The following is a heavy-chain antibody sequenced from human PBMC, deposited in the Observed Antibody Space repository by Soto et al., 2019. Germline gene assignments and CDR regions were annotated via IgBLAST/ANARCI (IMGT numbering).Heavy chain of an antibody. J-gene: IGHJ6*02. D-gene: IGHD6-13*01. CDR3: ARGVIEAAAGPYYYGMDV. V-gene: IGHV1-18*01. CDR1: GYTFTSYG. CDR2: ISAYNGNT. Sequence: ASVKVSCKASGYTFTSYGISWVRQAPGQGLEWMGWISAYNGNTNYAQKLQGRVTMTTGTSTSTAYMELRSLRSDDTAVYYCARGVIEAAAGPYYYGMDVWGQGTTVTVSS.